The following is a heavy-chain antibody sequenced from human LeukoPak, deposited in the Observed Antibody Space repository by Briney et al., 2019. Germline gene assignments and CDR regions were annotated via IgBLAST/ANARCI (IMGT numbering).Heavy chain of an antibody. V-gene: IGHV1-46*01. J-gene: IGHJ4*02. CDR2: INPSDATT. CDR1: GYTFTTYY. Sequence: ASVKVSCKASGYTFTTYYIQWVRQAPGQGLEWMGIINPSDATTYYARNFQGRVTMSRDMSTSTVYMELRSLRSEDTAVYYCETALTRSFEWSFDYWGRGTLVTVSS. CDR3: ETALTRSFEWSFDY. D-gene: IGHD3-3*01.